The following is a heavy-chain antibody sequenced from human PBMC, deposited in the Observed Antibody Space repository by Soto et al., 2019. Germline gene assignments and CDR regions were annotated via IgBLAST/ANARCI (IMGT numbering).Heavy chain of an antibody. Sequence: EVQLLESGGALVQPGGSLRLSCAASGFTFSTYSMTWVREVSGKGLEWVSSIDSSGHHTYYADSVRGRSTISRDNSKNTLYLQINSLRVEDTALYYCAKIGAASNTEDWGQGTLVTVS. CDR2: IDSSGHHT. CDR1: GFTFSTYS. D-gene: IGHD6-13*01. CDR3: AKIGAASNTED. V-gene: IGHV3-23*01. J-gene: IGHJ4*02.